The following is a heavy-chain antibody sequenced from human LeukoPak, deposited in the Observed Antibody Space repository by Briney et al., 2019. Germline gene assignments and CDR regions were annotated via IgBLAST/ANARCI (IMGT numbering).Heavy chain of an antibody. CDR2: IIPIFGTA. CDR1: GGTFSSYA. D-gene: IGHD3-22*01. Sequence: SVTVSCTASGGTFSSYAISWVRQAPGQGLEWMGGIIPIFGTANYAQKFQGRVTITADESTSTAYMELSSLRSEDTAVYYCARRVVTHNLVYNWFDPWGQGTLVTVSS. J-gene: IGHJ5*02. CDR3: ARRVVTHNLVYNWFDP. V-gene: IGHV1-69*13.